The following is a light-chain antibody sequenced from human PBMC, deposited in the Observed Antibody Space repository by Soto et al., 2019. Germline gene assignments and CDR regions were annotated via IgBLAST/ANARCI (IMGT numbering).Light chain of an antibody. Sequence: NFMLTQPHSVSESPGKTVTISCTGSSGSIASNYVQWYQQRPGSAPTTVIYEDNQRPSGVPDRFSGSIDSSSNSASLTISGLKTEDEADYYCQSYDSSNRGEVVFGGGTKLTVL. CDR2: EDN. CDR3: QSYDSSNRGEVV. J-gene: IGLJ2*01. V-gene: IGLV6-57*02. CDR1: SGSIASNY.